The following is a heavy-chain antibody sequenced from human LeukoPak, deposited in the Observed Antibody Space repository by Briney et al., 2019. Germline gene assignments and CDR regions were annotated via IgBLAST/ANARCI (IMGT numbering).Heavy chain of an antibody. J-gene: IGHJ4*02. CDR1: GGSISSFY. CDR3: ARHNSGWIYFDF. Sequence: SETLSLTCTVSGGSISSFYWSWIRQPPGKGLEWIGYVSHGDNSNYNPSLKSRVSMLMDTSKTHISLKLSSVTAADTAVYYCARHNSGWIYFDFWGQGTPVTVSS. D-gene: IGHD6-19*01. CDR2: VSHGDNS. V-gene: IGHV4-59*08.